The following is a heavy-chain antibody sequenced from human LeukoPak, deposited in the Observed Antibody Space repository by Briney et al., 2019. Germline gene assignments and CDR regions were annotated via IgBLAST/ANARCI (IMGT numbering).Heavy chain of an antibody. CDR3: ARGPYSSGWYAARGPHYYYYMDV. J-gene: IGHJ6*03. Sequence: PSETLSLTCTVSGGSISSSSYYWGWIRQPPGKGLEWIGSIYYSGSTYYNPSLKSRVTISVDTSKNQFSLKLSSVTAADTAVYYCARGPYSSGWYAARGPHYYYYMDVWGKGTTVTISS. V-gene: IGHV4-39*07. CDR2: IYYSGST. D-gene: IGHD6-19*01. CDR1: GGSISSSSYY.